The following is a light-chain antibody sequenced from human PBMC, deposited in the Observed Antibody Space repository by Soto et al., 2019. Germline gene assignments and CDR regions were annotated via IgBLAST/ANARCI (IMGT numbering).Light chain of an antibody. CDR2: DAS. CDR3: QQRSNWTPSIT. V-gene: IGKV3-11*01. CDR1: QSVTTY. J-gene: IGKJ5*01. Sequence: EIVLTQSPATLSLSPGESANISCRASQSVTTYLAWYQQKPGQAPRLLIYDASDRATGIPARFSGSGSGTDFTLTISSLEPEDFAVYYCQQRSNWTPSITFGQGTRLEIK.